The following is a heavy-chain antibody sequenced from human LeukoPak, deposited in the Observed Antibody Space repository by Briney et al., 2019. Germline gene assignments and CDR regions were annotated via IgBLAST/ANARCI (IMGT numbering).Heavy chain of an antibody. CDR1: GYTFTSYY. Sequence: ASVKVSCKASGYTFTSYYMHWVRQAPGQGLEWMGIINPDGGGTTSAQKFQVRVAMTRDTSTSTFYMEVSSLRSEDTAVYYCARETVVVVDANYFDYWGQGTLVTVSS. CDR3: ARETVVVVDANYFDY. CDR2: INPDGGGT. V-gene: IGHV1-46*01. D-gene: IGHD2-21*01. J-gene: IGHJ4*02.